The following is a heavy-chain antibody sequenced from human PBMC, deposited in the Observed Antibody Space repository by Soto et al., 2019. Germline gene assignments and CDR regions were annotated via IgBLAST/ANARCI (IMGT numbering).Heavy chain of an antibody. CDR3: AKDLAEAGTIYRYFDY. D-gene: IGHD6-13*01. CDR2: LSGSGGTT. Sequence: EVQLLESGGVLVQPGGSLRLSCAASGFTFSSYAMSWVRQAPGKGLEWVSGLSGSGGTTYYADSVKGRFTISRDNSKNTLYLQMNSLRAEDTAVYYCAKDLAEAGTIYRYFDYWGQGTLVTVSS. J-gene: IGHJ4*02. V-gene: IGHV3-23*01. CDR1: GFTFSSYA.